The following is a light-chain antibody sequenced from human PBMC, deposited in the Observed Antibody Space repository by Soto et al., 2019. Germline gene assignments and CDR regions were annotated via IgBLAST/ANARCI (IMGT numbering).Light chain of an antibody. CDR3: QSYDSTNHVV. CDR2: EDK. V-gene: IGLV6-57*02. CDR1: SGSIASNY. J-gene: IGLJ2*01. Sequence: NFMLTQPHSVSESPGKTVTISCTSSSGSIASNYVQWYQQRPGSVPTTVIYEDKQRPSGVPDRFSGSIDISSNSASLTISGLKTEDEADYYCQSYDSTNHVVFGGGTKLTVL.